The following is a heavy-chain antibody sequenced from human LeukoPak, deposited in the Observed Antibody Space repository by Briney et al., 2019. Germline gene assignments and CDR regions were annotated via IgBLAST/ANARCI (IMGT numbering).Heavy chain of an antibody. D-gene: IGHD6-13*01. Sequence: LSLTCTVSGYSLTRGYFWGWIRQAPGKGLEWVSYISSSGSTIYYADSVKGRFTISRDNSKNTLYLQMNSLRAEDTAVYYCARLLWGYSSSWLDPWGQGTLVTVSS. CDR3: ARLLWGYSSSWLDP. CDR2: ISSSGSTI. J-gene: IGHJ5*02. V-gene: IGHV3-11*01. CDR1: GYSLTRGYF.